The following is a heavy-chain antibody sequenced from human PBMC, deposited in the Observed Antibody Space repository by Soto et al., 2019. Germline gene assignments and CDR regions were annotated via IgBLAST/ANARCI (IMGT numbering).Heavy chain of an antibody. Sequence: PGGSLRLSCAASGFTFSSYGMHWVRQAPGKGLEWVAVISYDGSNKYYADSVKGRFTISRDNSKNTLYLQMNSLRAEDTAVYYCARDMCSSTSCPRYYYYYGMDVWGQGTTVTVSS. J-gene: IGHJ6*02. CDR2: ISYDGSNK. V-gene: IGHV3-30*03. CDR3: ARDMCSSTSCPRYYYYYGMDV. D-gene: IGHD2-2*01. CDR1: GFTFSSYG.